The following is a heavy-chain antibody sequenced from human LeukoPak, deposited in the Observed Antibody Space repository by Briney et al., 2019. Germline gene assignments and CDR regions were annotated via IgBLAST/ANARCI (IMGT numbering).Heavy chain of an antibody. J-gene: IGHJ4*02. V-gene: IGHV3-30*18. Sequence: PGGSLRLSCAASGFTFSSYGMHWVRQAPGKGLEWVAVISYDGSNKYYADSVKGRFTISRDNSKNTLYLQMNSLRAEDTAVYYCAKGLYCSSTSCYSGTFDYWGQGTLVTVSS. CDR3: AKGLYCSSTSCYSGTFDY. CDR1: GFTFSSYG. CDR2: ISYDGSNK. D-gene: IGHD2-2*02.